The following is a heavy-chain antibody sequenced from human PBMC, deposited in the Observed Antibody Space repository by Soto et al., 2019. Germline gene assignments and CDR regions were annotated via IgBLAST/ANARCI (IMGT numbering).Heavy chain of an antibody. D-gene: IGHD6-13*01. CDR2: IDPEDGET. J-gene: IGHJ4*02. CDR1: GYTFTSYY. Sequence: ASVKVSCKASGYTFTSYYMHWVRQAPGKGLEWMGIIDPEDGETIYAQKFQGRVTMTEDTSTDTAYMELSSLRSEDTAVYYCATSIAAAGLNFDYWGQGSLVTVSS. V-gene: IGHV1-24*01. CDR3: ATSIAAAGLNFDY.